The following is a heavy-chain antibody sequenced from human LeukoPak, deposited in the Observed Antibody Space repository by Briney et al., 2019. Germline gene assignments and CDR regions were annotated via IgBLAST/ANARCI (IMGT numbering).Heavy chain of an antibody. D-gene: IGHD2-8*01. CDR3: AKRGGYCTNGVCPNYYYSLDV. CDR1: GYTFTGYS. J-gene: IGHJ6*02. V-gene: IGHV7-4-1*02. CDR2: INTNTGNP. Sequence: VASVKVSCKASGYTFTGYSIQWVRQAPGQGLEWMGWINTNTGNPTYAQGFTGRFVFSLDTSVNTAYLQISSLKAEDTAVYYCAKRGGYCTNGVCPNYYYSLDVWGQGTTVTVSS.